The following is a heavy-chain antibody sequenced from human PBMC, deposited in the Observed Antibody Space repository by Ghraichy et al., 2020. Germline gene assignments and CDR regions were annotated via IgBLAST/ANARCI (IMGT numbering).Heavy chain of an antibody. CDR3: AGSGTYSSGLT. J-gene: IGHJ4*02. CDR1: GDSMSYYY. Sequence: LSLTCTVSGDSMSYYYWSWIRQPPGKKLEWIGYIYYSGSTGYNPSLKSRVAISIDTSKNQFSLWLSSVTAADTAVYYCAGSGTYSSGLTWGQGTLVTVSS. CDR2: IYYSGST. D-gene: IGHD5-18*01. V-gene: IGHV4-59*08.